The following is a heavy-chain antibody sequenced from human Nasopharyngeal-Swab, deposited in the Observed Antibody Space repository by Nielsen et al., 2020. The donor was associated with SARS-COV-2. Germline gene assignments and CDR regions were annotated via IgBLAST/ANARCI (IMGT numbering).Heavy chain of an antibody. V-gene: IGHV3-30-3*01. D-gene: IGHD5-18*01. J-gene: IGHJ4*02. CDR2: ISYDGSNK. Sequence: GESLKISCAASGFTFSSYAMHWVRQAPGKGLEWVAVISYDGSNKYYADSVKGRFTISRDNSKNTLYLQMNSLRAEDTAVYYCASERSPAGYSYGLTPTFDYWGQGTLVTVSS. CDR1: GFTFSSYA. CDR3: ASERSPAGYSYGLTPTFDY.